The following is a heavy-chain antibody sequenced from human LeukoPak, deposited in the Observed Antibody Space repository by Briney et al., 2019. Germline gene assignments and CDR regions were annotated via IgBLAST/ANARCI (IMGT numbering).Heavy chain of an antibody. CDR1: GFTFSNYG. Sequence: PGGSLRLSCAASGFTFSNYGMHWVRQAPGKGLEWVAVISSDKNNKYYTDSVKGRFTISRDNSKNTLYLQMNSLRAEDTAVYYCAKVVAARLFFDYWGQGTLVTVSS. CDR3: AKVVAARLFFDY. CDR2: ISSDKNNK. J-gene: IGHJ4*02. V-gene: IGHV3-30*18. D-gene: IGHD6-6*01.